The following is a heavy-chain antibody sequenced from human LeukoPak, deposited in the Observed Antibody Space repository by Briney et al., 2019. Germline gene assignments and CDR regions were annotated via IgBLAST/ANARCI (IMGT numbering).Heavy chain of an antibody. D-gene: IGHD3-22*01. Sequence: SETLSLTCTVSGDPVTGISVYWSWIRQPPGKGLQYIGYIQYSGSTNYNPSLKSRVTISVDTSKNQFSLKLSSVTAADTAGYSCARYYDRSGYLSTPHFDYWGQGTLVTVSS. CDR3: ARYYDRSGYLSTPHFDY. CDR2: IQYSGST. CDR1: GDPVTGISVY. J-gene: IGHJ4*02. V-gene: IGHV4-61*01.